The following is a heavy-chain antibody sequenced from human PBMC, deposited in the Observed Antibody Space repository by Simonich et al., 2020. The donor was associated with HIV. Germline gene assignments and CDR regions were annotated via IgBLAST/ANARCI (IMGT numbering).Heavy chain of an antibody. CDR3: ATKIIARDAFDI. CDR1: GYTFTDSY. D-gene: IGHD3-16*02. V-gene: IGHV1-69-2*01. CDR2: CEPENGET. Sequence: EVQLVQSGVEVKKPGATVKISCKVSGYTFTDSYMHWVKQAPGKGLEWMGLCEPENGETIDTEKCQGKVTITADTSTDTAYMELSSLRSEDTAVYYCATKIIARDAFDIWGQGTLVTVSS. J-gene: IGHJ3*02.